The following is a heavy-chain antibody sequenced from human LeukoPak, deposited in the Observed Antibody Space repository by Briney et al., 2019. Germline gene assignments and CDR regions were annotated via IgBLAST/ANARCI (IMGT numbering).Heavy chain of an antibody. Sequence: NLSETLSLTCSVSGGSISSSSYFWGWIRQPPGKGLEWIASVHHSGSTYYNPSLKSRLTISVDTSKNQFSLKMSSVTAADTAVYFCARQLYVSGSYYAPMDVWGKGTTVTISS. CDR1: GGSISSSSYF. CDR3: ARQLYVSGSYYAPMDV. CDR2: VHHSGST. D-gene: IGHD3-10*01. J-gene: IGHJ6*03. V-gene: IGHV4-39*01.